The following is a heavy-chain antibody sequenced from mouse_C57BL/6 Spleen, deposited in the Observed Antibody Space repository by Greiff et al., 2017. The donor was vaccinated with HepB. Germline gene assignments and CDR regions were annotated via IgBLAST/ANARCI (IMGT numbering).Heavy chain of an antibody. CDR3: ARSYYYYGSSYKYFDV. CDR1: GYSITSGYD. Sequence: EVQLQQSGPGMVKPSQSLSLTCTVTGYSITSGYDWHWIRHFPGNKLEWMGYIRYSGSTNYNPSLKSRISITHDTSKNHFFLKLNSLTTEDTATYYCARSYYYYGSSYKYFDVWGTGATVTVSS. V-gene: IGHV3-1*01. CDR2: IRYSGST. D-gene: IGHD1-1*01. J-gene: IGHJ1*03.